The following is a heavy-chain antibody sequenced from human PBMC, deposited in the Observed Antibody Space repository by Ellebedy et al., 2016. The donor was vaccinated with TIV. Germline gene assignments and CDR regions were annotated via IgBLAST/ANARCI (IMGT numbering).Heavy chain of an antibody. CDR1: GFSVPRNY. V-gene: IGHV3-66*04. D-gene: IGHD4-11*01. CDR2: ISIDGTT. CDR3: ARQAGSNYFLIED. J-gene: IGHJ4*02. Sequence: GESLKISCAASGFSVPRNYMSWVRQAPGGGLELGPVISIDGTTYYGDSVKGRFTISSDTSKNTVHLQMNSLRVEDTAVYYCARQAGSNYFLIEDWGRGTLVTVSS.